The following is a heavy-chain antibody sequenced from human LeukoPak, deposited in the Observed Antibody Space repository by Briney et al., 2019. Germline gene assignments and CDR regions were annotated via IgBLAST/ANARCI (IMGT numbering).Heavy chain of an antibody. D-gene: IGHD2-15*01. J-gene: IGHJ4*02. CDR2: IKSISDGGTT. CDR3: TTHCGGGTCYGY. CDR1: GFTVSSNY. V-gene: IGHV3-15*01. Sequence: GGSLRLSCAASGFTVSSNYMSWVRQAPGKGLEWVGRIKSISDGGTTDFAAPVKGRFSISRDDSKNTLYLQMNSPKTEDTAVYYCTTHCGGGTCYGYWGQGTLVTVSS.